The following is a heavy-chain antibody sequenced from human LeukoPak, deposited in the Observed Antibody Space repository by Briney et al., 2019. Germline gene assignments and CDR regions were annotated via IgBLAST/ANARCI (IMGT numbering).Heavy chain of an antibody. CDR1: GFTFTSYS. D-gene: IGHD3-10*01. V-gene: IGHV3-21*04. Sequence: PGGSLRLSCAASGFTFTSYSMNWVRQAPGKGLEWVSSIKTSSSHIYYADSVKGRFTISRDNAKNSLYLEMSSLRAEDTAVYYCAQTKGGFGELNRAFDIWGQGTMVTVSS. CDR2: IKTSSSHI. J-gene: IGHJ3*02. CDR3: AQTKGGFGELNRAFDI.